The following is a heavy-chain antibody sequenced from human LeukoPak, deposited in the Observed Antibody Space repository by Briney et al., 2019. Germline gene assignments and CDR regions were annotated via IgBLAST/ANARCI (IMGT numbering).Heavy chain of an antibody. V-gene: IGHV3-49*04. CDR2: IRSKAYGGTT. CDR1: GFTFGDYA. D-gene: IGHD1-26*01. J-gene: IGHJ3*02. Sequence: GGSLRLSCTASGFTFGDYAMSWVRQAPGKRLEWVGFIRSKAYGGTTEYAASVKGRFTISRDDSKSIAYLQMNSLKTEDTAVYYCTRDPRGSYGPDAFDIWGQGTMVTVSS. CDR3: TRDPRGSYGPDAFDI.